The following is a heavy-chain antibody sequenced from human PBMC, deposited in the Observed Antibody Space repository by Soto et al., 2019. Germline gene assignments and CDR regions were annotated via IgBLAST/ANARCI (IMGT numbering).Heavy chain of an antibody. D-gene: IGHD2-15*01. CDR2: IIPIFGTA. V-gene: IGHV1-69*13. CDR1: GGTFSSYA. CDR3: AREMVAVKYYYYGMDV. Sequence: SVKVSCKASGGTFSSYAISWVRQAPGQGLEWMGGIIPIFGTANYAQKFQGRVTITADESTSTAYMELSSLRSEDTAVYYCAREMVAVKYYYYGMDVWGQGTTVTVSS. J-gene: IGHJ6*02.